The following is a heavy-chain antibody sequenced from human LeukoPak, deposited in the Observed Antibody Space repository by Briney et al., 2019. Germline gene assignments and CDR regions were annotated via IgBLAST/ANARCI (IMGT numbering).Heavy chain of an antibody. CDR1: AGTFSRYA. J-gene: IGHJ3*02. D-gene: IGHD3-10*01. CDR3: AGDPPGTPVGFDI. V-gene: IGHV1-69*06. CDR2: ITPMSATP. Sequence: ASVKVSCKTSAGTFSRYAISWVRQALGQGLEWMGRITPMSATPSQTQWIQGRVTITADISTNTVYLDLSSLRSEDTALYFCAGDPPGTPVGFDIWGQGTMVTVSS.